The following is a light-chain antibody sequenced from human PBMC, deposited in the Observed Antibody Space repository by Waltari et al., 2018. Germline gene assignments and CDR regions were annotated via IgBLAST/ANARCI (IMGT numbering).Light chain of an antibody. CDR3: AAWDDSLSGVV. J-gene: IGLJ2*01. CDR1: SSNIGSNY. CDR2: RNN. V-gene: IGLV1-47*01. Sequence: QSVLTQPPSASGTPGQRVTISCSGSSSNIGSNYVYWYQQLPGTTPKLLIYRNNQRPSGVPDRFSGSKSVTSASLAISGLRSEDEADYYCAAWDDSLSGVVFGGGTK.